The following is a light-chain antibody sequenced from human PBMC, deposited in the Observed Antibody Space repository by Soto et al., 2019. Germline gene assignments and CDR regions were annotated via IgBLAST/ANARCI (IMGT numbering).Light chain of an antibody. V-gene: IGKV1-39*01. Sequence: DIQMTQSPSFLSASVGDRVTITCRASQRIDNFLNRYQQKPGKAPKLLIYGASSLQSGVPSRFSGSGSGTDFTLTITSLQPEDSATYHCQQRYKTSLSSFGQGTKVDIK. CDR3: QQRYKTSLSS. J-gene: IGKJ2*01. CDR1: QRIDNF. CDR2: GAS.